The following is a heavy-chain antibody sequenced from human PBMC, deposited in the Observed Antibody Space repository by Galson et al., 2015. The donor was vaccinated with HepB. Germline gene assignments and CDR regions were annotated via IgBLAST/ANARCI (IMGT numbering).Heavy chain of an antibody. V-gene: IGHV3-21*01. Sequence: SLRLSCAVSGFSFSNYGMGWVRQAPGEGLEWVSSISGSGTSTYYADSVKGRFTISRDNAKKSLFLQMDSLTAEDTAVYYCNRDFQYWGQGTLVTVSS. J-gene: IGHJ4*02. CDR2: ISGSGTST. CDR1: GFSFSNYG. CDR3: NRDFQY.